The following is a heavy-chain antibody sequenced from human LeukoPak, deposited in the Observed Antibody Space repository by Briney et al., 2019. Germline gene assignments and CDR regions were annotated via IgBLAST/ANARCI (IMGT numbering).Heavy chain of an antibody. CDR3: TISGSHIDY. V-gene: IGHV3-15*01. J-gene: IGHJ4*02. CDR1: GFTFSSYA. CDR2: IKSETDGGTT. D-gene: IGHD1-26*01. Sequence: GGSLRLSCAASGFTFSSYAMSWVRQAPGKGLEWVGRIKSETDGGTTAYGSPVKGRFTISRDDSKKTLFLQINTLKTEDTATYYCTISGSHIDYWGQGTLVTVSS.